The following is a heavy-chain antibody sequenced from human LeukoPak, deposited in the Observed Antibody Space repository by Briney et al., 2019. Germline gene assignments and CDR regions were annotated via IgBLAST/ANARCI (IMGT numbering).Heavy chain of an antibody. CDR1: GYTFTSFG. Sequence: ASVKVSCKASGYTFTSFGISWVRQAPGQGLEWMGWISAYNGNTNYAQKLQGRVTMTTDTSTSTAYMEIRGLRSDDTAVYYCTGDLGVDTTMIFFDYWGQGSLVTASS. CDR3: TGDLGVDTTMIFFDY. CDR2: ISAYNGNT. D-gene: IGHD5-18*01. J-gene: IGHJ4*02. V-gene: IGHV1-18*01.